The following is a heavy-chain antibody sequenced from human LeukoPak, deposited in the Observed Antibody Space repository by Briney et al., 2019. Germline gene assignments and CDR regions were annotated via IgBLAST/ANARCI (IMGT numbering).Heavy chain of an antibody. Sequence: RPSETLSLACSVSGYSITSGYYWGWIRQPPGKGLEWVGSFYHRRNTFYNPSLESRVTISVDTSRTQFSLKLSSVTAADTAVYYCAREDDSSGYYRDWGQGTLVTVSS. CDR2: FYHRRNT. CDR3: AREDDSSGYYRD. V-gene: IGHV4-38-2*02. CDR1: GYSITSGYY. J-gene: IGHJ4*02. D-gene: IGHD3-22*01.